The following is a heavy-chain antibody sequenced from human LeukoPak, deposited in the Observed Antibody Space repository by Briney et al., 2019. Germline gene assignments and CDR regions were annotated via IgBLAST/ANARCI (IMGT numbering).Heavy chain of an antibody. CDR3: ARESRFGELRYAFDY. Sequence: ASVKVSCKASGYTFTGYYMHWVRQAPGQGLEWMGWINPNSGGTNYAQKFQGWVTMTRDTSISTAYMELSRLRSDDTAVYYCARESRFGELRYAFDYWGQGTLVTVSS. V-gene: IGHV1-2*04. D-gene: IGHD3-10*01. CDR2: INPNSGGT. CDR1: GYTFTGYY. J-gene: IGHJ4*02.